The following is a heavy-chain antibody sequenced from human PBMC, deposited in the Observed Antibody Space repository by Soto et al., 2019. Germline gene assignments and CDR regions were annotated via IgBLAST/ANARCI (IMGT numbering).Heavy chain of an antibody. Sequence: SETLSLTCTVSGGSISSGDYYWSWIRQPPGKGLEWIGYIYYSGSTYYNPSLKSRITISVDTSKNQFSLRAEDTAVYYCARDRVQIWLYVGIFDDWGQGTMVTVSS. CDR2: IYYSGST. V-gene: IGHV4-30-4*02. J-gene: IGHJ4*02. CDR1: GGSISSGDYY. D-gene: IGHD5-18*01. CDR3: ARDRVQIWLYVGIFDD.